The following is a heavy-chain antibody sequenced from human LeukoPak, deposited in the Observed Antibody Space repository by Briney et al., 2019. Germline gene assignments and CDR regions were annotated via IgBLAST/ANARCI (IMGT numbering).Heavy chain of an antibody. J-gene: IGHJ4*02. CDR1: GFTFSSYS. Sequence: GGSLRLSCAASGFTFSSYSMYWVRQAPGKGLEWVSSISSSSSYIYYADSVKGRFTISRDNAKNSLYLQMNSLRAEDTAVYYCAREAYYDSSGYYYVFDYWGQGTLVTVSS. V-gene: IGHV3-21*01. D-gene: IGHD3-22*01. CDR2: ISSSSSYI. CDR3: AREAYYDSSGYYYVFDY.